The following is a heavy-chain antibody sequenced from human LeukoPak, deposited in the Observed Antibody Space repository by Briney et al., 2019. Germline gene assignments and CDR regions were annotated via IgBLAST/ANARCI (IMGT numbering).Heavy chain of an antibody. V-gene: IGHV1-18*01. CDR1: GYTFTSYG. CDR3: ARGGRALYYGMDV. D-gene: IGHD2-15*01. Sequence: GASVRVSCKASGYTFTSYGISWVRQAPGQGLEWMGWISAYNGDTNSAQKLQGRVTLTTDTSTGTAYMELRSLRSDDTALYYCARGGRALYYGMDVWGQGTTVTVSS. CDR2: ISAYNGDT. J-gene: IGHJ6*02.